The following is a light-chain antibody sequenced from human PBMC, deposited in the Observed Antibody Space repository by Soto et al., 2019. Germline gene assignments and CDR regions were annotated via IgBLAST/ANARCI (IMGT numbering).Light chain of an antibody. Sequence: QLVLTQSPSASASLGASVRLTCTLDSGHSTYAIAWHQQQPDKGPRYLMKLNSDGSHNRGDGIPDRFSGSSSGAERYLTISSLQSEDEADYYCQTWGTGVRVFGGGTKVTVL. CDR1: SGHSTYA. CDR2: LNSDGSH. CDR3: QTWGTGVRV. J-gene: IGLJ3*02. V-gene: IGLV4-69*01.